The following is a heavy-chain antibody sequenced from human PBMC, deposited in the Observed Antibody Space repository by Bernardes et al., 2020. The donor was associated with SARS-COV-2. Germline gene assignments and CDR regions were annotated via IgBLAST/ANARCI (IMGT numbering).Heavy chain of an antibody. CDR2: IYYSGST. J-gene: IGHJ3*02. CDR3: ARLGFGELPHQAFDI. CDR1: GGSISSYY. Sequence: ETLSLTCTVSGGSISSYYWSWIRQPPGKGLEWIGYIYYSGSTNYNPSLKSRVTISVDTSKNQFSLKLSSVTAADTAVYYCARLGFGELPHQAFDIWGQGTMVTVSS. D-gene: IGHD3-10*01. V-gene: IGHV4-59*08.